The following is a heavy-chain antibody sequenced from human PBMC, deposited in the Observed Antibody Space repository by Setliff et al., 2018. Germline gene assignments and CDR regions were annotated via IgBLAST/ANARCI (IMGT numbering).Heavy chain of an antibody. D-gene: IGHD2-15*01. CDR2: ISYGGNT. Sequence: PSETLSLTCTVSGASISANHYWGWIRQTPGKGLEWIGSISYGGNTYYDPSLKSRVTIFADTSRNQFSVRLSSVAATDTAVYYCLRIRLVPHGHSWGQGTLVTVSS. CDR3: LRIRLVPHGHS. V-gene: IGHV4-39*01. CDR1: GASISANHY. J-gene: IGHJ4*02.